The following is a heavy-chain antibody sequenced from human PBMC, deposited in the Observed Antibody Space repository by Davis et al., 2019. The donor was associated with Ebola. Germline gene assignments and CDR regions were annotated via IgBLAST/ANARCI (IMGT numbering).Heavy chain of an antibody. J-gene: IGHJ6*02. D-gene: IGHD4-11*01. CDR3: ASGSNYQYYYYGMDV. V-gene: IGHV5-10-1*01. Sequence: GESLKISCKGSGYSFTSYWISWVRQMPGKGLEWMGRIDPSDSYTNYSPSFQGHVTISADKSISTAYLQWSSLKASDTAMYYCASGSNYQYYYYGMDVWGQGTTVTVSS. CDR1: GYSFTSYW. CDR2: IDPSDSYT.